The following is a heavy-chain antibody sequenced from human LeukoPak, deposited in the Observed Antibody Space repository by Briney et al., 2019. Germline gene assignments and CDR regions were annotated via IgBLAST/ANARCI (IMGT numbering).Heavy chain of an antibody. J-gene: IGHJ4*02. CDR2: INPSGGST. D-gene: IGHD5-12*01. V-gene: IGHV1-46*01. CDR3: ARYSGWSYFDY. CDR1: GYTFTSYY. Sequence: VSVKVSRKASGYTFTSYYMHWVRQAPGQGLEWMGIINPSGGSTSYAQKFQGRVTMTRDMSTSTVYMELSSLRSEDTAVYYCARYSGWSYFDYWGQGTLVTVSS.